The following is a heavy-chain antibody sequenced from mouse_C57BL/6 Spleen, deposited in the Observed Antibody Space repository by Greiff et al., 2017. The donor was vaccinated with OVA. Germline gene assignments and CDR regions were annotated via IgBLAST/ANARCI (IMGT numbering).Heavy chain of an antibody. D-gene: IGHD2-4*01. CDR2: IWRGGST. CDR3: AKNDYDVPYAMDY. Sequence: VQGVESGPGLVQPSQSLSITCTVSGFSLTSYGVHWVRQSPGKGLEWLGVIWRGGSTDYNAAFMSRLSITKDNSKSQVFFKMNILQADDTAIYYCAKNDYDVPYAMDYWGQGTSVTVSS. CDR1: GFSLTSYG. J-gene: IGHJ4*01. V-gene: IGHV2-5*01.